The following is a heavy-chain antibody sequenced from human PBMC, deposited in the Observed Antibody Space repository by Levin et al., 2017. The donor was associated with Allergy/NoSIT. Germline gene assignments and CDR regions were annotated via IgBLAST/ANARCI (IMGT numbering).Heavy chain of an antibody. CDR2: INPNSGGT. J-gene: IGHJ4*02. Sequence: ASVKVSCKASGYTFTGYYIHWVRQAPGQGLEWMGWINPNSGGTKYAQEFQGRVTMTRDTSISIVYMELSRLRSDDTAIYYCARDVPGVGYFDYWGQGTLVTVSS. CDR3: ARDVPGVGYFDY. CDR1: GYTFTGYY. V-gene: IGHV1-2*02. D-gene: IGHD2-2*01.